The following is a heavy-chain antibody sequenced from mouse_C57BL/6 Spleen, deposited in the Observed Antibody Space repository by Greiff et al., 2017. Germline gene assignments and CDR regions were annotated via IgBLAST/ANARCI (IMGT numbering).Heavy chain of an antibody. CDR2: ISDGGSYT. J-gene: IGHJ4*01. Sequence: DVMLVESGGGLVKPGGSLKLSCAASGFTFSSYAMSWVRQTPEKRLEWVATISDGGSYTYYPDNVKGRFTVSRDNAKNNLYLQMSHLKSEDTAMYYCARDLNYGSSYEAMDYWGQGTSVTVSS. CDR1: GFTFSSYA. V-gene: IGHV5-4*01. CDR3: ARDLNYGSSYEAMDY. D-gene: IGHD1-1*01.